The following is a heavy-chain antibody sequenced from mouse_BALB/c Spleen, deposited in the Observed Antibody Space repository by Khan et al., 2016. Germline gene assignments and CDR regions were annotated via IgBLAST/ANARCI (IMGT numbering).Heavy chain of an antibody. CDR1: GYSITSDYA. Sequence: EVQLQESGPGLVKPSQSLSLTCIVTGYSITSDYAWNWIRQFPGNKLEWMGYISYSGSTSYNPSLQSRISITRDTSKNQIFLRSNSVTTADTATYYCAEELGWIAYSGQGTMVTVSA. CDR2: ISYSGST. V-gene: IGHV3-2*02. D-gene: IGHD4-1*01. J-gene: IGHJ3*01. CDR3: AEELGWIAY.